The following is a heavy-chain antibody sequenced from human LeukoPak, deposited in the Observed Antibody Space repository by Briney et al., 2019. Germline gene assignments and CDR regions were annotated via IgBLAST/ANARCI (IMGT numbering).Heavy chain of an antibody. Sequence: SETLSLTCTVSGGSISSSSYYWGWLRQPPGKGLEWIANIYYSGSTYYNPSLKSRVTISVDTSKNQFSLRLNSVTAADTSIYYCARIPTNAVPSAHNGFDIWGQGTMLTVSS. CDR1: GGSISSSSYY. CDR3: ARIPTNAVPSAHNGFDI. D-gene: IGHD6-19*01. CDR2: IYYSGST. V-gene: IGHV4-39*01. J-gene: IGHJ3*02.